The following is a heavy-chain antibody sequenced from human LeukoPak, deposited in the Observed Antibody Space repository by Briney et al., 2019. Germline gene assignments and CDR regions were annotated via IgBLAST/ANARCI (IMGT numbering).Heavy chain of an antibody. CDR1: GGSFSGYY. CDR3: ARDLEQQPESWYFDL. J-gene: IGHJ2*01. D-gene: IGHD3-3*01. Sequence: SETLSLTCAVYGGSFSGYYWSWIRQPPGKGLEWIGEINHRRSTNYNPSLKSRVTMSVDTSKNQFSLKLSSVTAADTAVYYCARDLEQQPESWYFDLWGRGTLVTVSS. CDR2: INHRRST. V-gene: IGHV4-34*01.